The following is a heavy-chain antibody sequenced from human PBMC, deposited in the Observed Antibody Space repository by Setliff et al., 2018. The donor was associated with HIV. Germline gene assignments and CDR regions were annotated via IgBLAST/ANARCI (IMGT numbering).Heavy chain of an antibody. D-gene: IGHD3-16*02. CDR2: IYHSGST. CDR3: ARHEGRSYYDYVWGSSRPVDAFDI. CDR1: GYSISSGYY. V-gene: IGHV4-38-2*01. Sequence: KASETLSLTCAVSGYSISSGYYWGWIRQPPGRGLEWIGNIYHSGSTYYNASLKSRVTISVDKSKNQFSLKLSSVTAAETAVYYCARHEGRSYYDYVWGSSRPVDAFDIWGQGTMVTVSS. J-gene: IGHJ3*02.